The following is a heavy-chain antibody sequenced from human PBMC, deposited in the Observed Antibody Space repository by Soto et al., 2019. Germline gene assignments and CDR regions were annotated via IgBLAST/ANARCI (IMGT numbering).Heavy chain of an antibody. D-gene: IGHD6-13*01. V-gene: IGHV4-59*01. Sequence: QVQLQESGPGLVKPSETLSLTCTVSGGSISSYYWSWIQQPPGKGLEWIGYIYYSGSTNYNPSLKSRVTISVDTSKNQFSLKLSSVTAADTAVYYCAINTHFSSWSLFESWGQGTLVTVSS. CDR2: IYYSGST. CDR3: AINTHFSSWSLFES. J-gene: IGHJ4*02. CDR1: GGSISSYY.